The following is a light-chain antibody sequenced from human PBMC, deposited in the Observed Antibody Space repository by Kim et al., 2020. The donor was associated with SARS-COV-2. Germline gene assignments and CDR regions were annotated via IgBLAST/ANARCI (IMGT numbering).Light chain of an antibody. Sequence: DIVMTQSPDSLAVSLGERATINCKSSQSVLYSSNNKNYLAWYQQKPGQPPKLLIYWASTRESGVPDRFSGSGSATDFTLTISSLQAEDVAVYYCQQYYSTPLLTFGGGTKVDIK. J-gene: IGKJ4*01. CDR1: QSVLYSSNNKNY. V-gene: IGKV4-1*01. CDR2: WAS. CDR3: QQYYSTPLLT.